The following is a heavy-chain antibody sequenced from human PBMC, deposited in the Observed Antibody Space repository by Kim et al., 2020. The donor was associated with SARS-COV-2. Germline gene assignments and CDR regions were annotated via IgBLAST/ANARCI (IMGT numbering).Heavy chain of an antibody. CDR2: INGDTYNI. CDR3: ARGESRDLIGYYFAMDV. CDR1: GFSFRDHF. Sequence: GGSLRLSCEGSGFSFRDHFMSWVRQAPGKGLEWVSGINGDTYNIFYADSVKGRFTVSRDSSKNTLYLQMNSLRAEDTALYYCARGESRDLIGYYFAMDVWDEGTAVTVSS. J-gene: IGHJ6*04. D-gene: IGHD3-16*01. V-gene: IGHV3-23*01.